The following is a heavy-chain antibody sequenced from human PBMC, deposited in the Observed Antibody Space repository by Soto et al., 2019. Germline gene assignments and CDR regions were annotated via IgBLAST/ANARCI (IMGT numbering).Heavy chain of an antibody. V-gene: IGHV3-20*01. J-gene: IGHJ3*02. Sequence: GGPLRLSCAASGFTCDDYGMSWVRQAPGKGLEWVSGINWNGGSTGYADSVKGRFTISRDNAKNSLYLQMNSLRAEDTALYHCARFCGGDCHDAFDIWGQGTMVTVSS. CDR1: GFTCDDYG. CDR3: ARFCGGDCHDAFDI. CDR2: INWNGGST. D-gene: IGHD2-21*01.